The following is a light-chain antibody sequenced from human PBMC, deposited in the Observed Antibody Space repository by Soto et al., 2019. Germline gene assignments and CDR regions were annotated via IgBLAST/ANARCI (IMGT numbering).Light chain of an antibody. V-gene: IGKV3-15*01. Sequence: EIVVTQSPALLSVSPGERVTLSCRASQSVISSIAWYQQKLGQAPRLLIYGASTRATGIPASFRGSVCGTEFFLTISSLQSKDFAIYYYQHYKRWLGTFGGGTKVDI. CDR2: GAS. CDR1: QSVISS. CDR3: QHYKRWLGT. J-gene: IGKJ4*01.